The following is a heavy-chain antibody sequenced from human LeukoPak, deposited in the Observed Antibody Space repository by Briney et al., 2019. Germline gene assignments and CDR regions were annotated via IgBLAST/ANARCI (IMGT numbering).Heavy chain of an antibody. Sequence: HSGGSLRLSCAASGFTVSDNYMTWVRQAPGKGLEWVSVISSGGNTYYADSVKGRFTISRDNSKNTLYLQMNSLRAEDTAVYYCARHDSYYDSSGYYYYGMDVWGQGTTVTVSS. V-gene: IGHV3-66*04. J-gene: IGHJ6*02. D-gene: IGHD3-22*01. CDR1: GFTVSDNY. CDR2: ISSGGNT. CDR3: ARHDSYYDSSGYYYYGMDV.